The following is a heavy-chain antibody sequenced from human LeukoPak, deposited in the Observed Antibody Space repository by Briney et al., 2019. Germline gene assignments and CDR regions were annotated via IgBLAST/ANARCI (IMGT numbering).Heavy chain of an antibody. V-gene: IGHV3-7*01. CDR2: IKQDGTET. D-gene: IGHD3-10*01. CDR1: GFTFSAYW. J-gene: IGHJ4*02. Sequence: GGSLRLSCASSGFTFSAYWMWWVRRAPGKGLEWVANIKQDGTETHYVDSVKGRFTISRDNAKNSLYLQMNNLRAEDTAVYYCARDVPYNMDQMFLDYWGQGTLVTVSS. CDR3: ARDVPYNMDQMFLDY.